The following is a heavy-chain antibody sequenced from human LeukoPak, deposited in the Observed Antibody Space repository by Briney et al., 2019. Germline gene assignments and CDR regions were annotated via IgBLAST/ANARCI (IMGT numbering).Heavy chain of an antibody. CDR3: ANTPGDYFGMDV. CDR2: ISGSGGST. D-gene: IGHD2-15*01. Sequence: GGSLRLSCTASGFMFSSYGMTWVRQAPGKGLEWVSAISGSGGSTYYADSVKGRFTISRDNSKNTLYLQMNSLRAEDTAVYYCANTPGDYFGMDVWGQGTTVTVSS. V-gene: IGHV3-23*01. J-gene: IGHJ6*02. CDR1: GFMFSSYG.